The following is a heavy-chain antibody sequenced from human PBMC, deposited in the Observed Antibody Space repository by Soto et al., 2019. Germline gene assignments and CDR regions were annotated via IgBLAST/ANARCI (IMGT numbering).Heavy chain of an antibody. Sequence: QVQLQQWGAGLLKPSATLSLTCTVHGASFTGHYWSWVRQSPGKGLEWIGEMNHLGSSNYNPSLKSRVTLSVDTSKKQFSLNLRSVTAVDTAVYFCGGAEADPNKYWGQGTLVTVSS. CDR1: GASFTGHY. J-gene: IGHJ4*02. D-gene: IGHD6-13*01. CDR2: MNHLGSS. CDR3: GGAEADPNKY. V-gene: IGHV4-34*01.